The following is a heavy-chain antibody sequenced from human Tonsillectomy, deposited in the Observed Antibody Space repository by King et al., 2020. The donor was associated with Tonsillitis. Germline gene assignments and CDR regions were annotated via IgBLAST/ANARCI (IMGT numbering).Heavy chain of an antibody. D-gene: IGHD3-22*01. CDR3: AKDLFHYYYDSSGYQPLNY. V-gene: IGHV3-23*04. CDR2: ISGSGGST. J-gene: IGHJ4*02. Sequence: VQLVESGGGLVQPGGSLRLSCAASGFTFSSYAMSWVRQAPGKGLEWVSAISGSGGSTYYADSVKGRFTISRDNSKNTLYLQMNSLRAEDTAVYYCAKDLFHYYYDSSGYQPLNYWGQGTLVTVSS. CDR1: GFTFSSYA.